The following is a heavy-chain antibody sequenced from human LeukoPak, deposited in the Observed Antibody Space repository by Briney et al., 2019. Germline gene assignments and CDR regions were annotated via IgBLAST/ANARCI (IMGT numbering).Heavy chain of an antibody. CDR3: AREGAGIMIRGVILDY. CDR2: ISNIDTTI. D-gene: IGHD3-10*01. V-gene: IGHV3-48*03. Sequence: GGSLRLSCEASGFTFSSYEMNWVRQAPGKGLEWVSYISNIDTTIYYADSVKGRFTISRDNAKNSLYLQMNSLRAEDTALYYCAREGAGIMIRGVILDYWGQGTLVTISS. J-gene: IGHJ4*02. CDR1: GFTFSSYE.